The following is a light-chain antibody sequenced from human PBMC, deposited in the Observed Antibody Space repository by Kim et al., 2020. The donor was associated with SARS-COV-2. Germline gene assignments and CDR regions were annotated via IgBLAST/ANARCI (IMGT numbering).Light chain of an antibody. Sequence: SVAQGQTARITCAGDVLAKNYARWFQQKPGQAPVLVIYKDSERPSGIPERFSGSSSGTTVTLTISGAQVEDEADYYCYSAADNAYVFGTGTKVTVL. V-gene: IGLV3-27*01. J-gene: IGLJ1*01. CDR3: YSAADNAYV. CDR2: KDS. CDR1: VLAKNY.